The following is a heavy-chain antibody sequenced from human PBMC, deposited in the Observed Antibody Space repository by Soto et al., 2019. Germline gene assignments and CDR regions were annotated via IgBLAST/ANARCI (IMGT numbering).Heavy chain of an antibody. Sequence: GGSLRLSCAASGFTFSSYSMNWVRQAPGKGLEWVSSISSSSSYIYYADSVKGRFTISRDNAKNSLYLQMNSLRAEDTAVYYCARDRSGDPVDGDYGANDYWGQGTLVTVSS. CDR2: ISSSSSYI. V-gene: IGHV3-21*01. D-gene: IGHD4-17*01. CDR3: ARDRSGDPVDGDYGANDY. CDR1: GFTFSSYS. J-gene: IGHJ4*02.